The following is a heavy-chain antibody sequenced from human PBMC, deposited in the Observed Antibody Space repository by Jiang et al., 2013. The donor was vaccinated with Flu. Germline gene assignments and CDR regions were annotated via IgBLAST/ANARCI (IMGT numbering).Heavy chain of an antibody. D-gene: IGHD5-18*01. J-gene: IGHJ4*02. CDR2: IYYSGST. V-gene: IGHV4-59*01. CDR3: ARFGQLWLLGGGYFDY. Sequence: GSGLVKPSETLSLTCTVSGGSISSYYWSWIRQPPGKGLEWIGYIYYSGSTNYNPSLKSRVTISVDTSKNQFSLKLSSVTAADTAVYYCARFGQLWLLGGGYFDYWGQGTLVTVSS. CDR1: GGSISSYY.